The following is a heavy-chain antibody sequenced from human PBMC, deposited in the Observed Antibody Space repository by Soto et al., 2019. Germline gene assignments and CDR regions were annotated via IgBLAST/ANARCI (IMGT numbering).Heavy chain of an antibody. Sequence: PAGTLSLSCAASGCTFGNFVMRWVRQPPGKGLEWVSTITETGDGTYYTDSVKGRFTISRDKSKNTLYLQMTSVRAEDTALYYCTKASSDRNHMEVWGPGTTVTVSS. J-gene: IGHJ6*02. CDR3: TKASSDRNHMEV. CDR1: GCTFGNFV. V-gene: IGHV3-23*01. CDR2: ITETGDGT.